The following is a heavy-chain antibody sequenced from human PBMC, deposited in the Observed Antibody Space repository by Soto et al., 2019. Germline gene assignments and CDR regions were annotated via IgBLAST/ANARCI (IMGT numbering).Heavy chain of an antibody. CDR3: ARDKTSQDFSLEWLLPLEVREVPGISGMDV. Sequence: PGGSLRLSCAASGFTFSSYGMHWVRQAPGKGLEWVAVIWYDGSNKYYADSVKGRFTISRDNSKNTLYLQMNSLRAEDTAVYYCARDKTSQDFSLEWLLPLEVREVPGISGMDVWGQGTTVTVSS. CDR1: GFTFSSYG. V-gene: IGHV3-33*01. J-gene: IGHJ6*02. CDR2: IWYDGSNK. D-gene: IGHD3-3*01.